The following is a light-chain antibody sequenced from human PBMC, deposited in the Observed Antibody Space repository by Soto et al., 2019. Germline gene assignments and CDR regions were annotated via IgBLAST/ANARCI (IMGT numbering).Light chain of an antibody. CDR2: AAS. Sequence: DIQMTQSPSSLSASVGDSVTITCRASQSISNYLNWYQQKPGKAPKLLGYAASSLQSGVPSRFSGSGSGTDFTLTISSLQPEDFATYYCQQSYSTPFTFGPGTKVDIK. CDR1: QSISNY. V-gene: IGKV1-39*01. CDR3: QQSYSTPFT. J-gene: IGKJ3*01.